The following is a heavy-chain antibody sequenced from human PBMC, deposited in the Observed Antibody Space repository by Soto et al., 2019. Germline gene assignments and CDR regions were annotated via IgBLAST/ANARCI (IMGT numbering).Heavy chain of an antibody. CDR2: INPYNANV. J-gene: IGHJ3*02. CDR3: ARDRVAGIWGDAVDI. V-gene: IGHV1-18*04. Sequence: QVQLVQTGAEVKKPGASVKVSCKTSGYTFTNHGINWVRQAPGQGLEWMGWINPYNANVNYAQKRQGRVTMTTDASTSAAYVYLRSLTSDDTAVYYCARDRVAGIWGDAVDIWGQGTMVTVSS. D-gene: IGHD3-16*01. CDR1: GYTFTNHG.